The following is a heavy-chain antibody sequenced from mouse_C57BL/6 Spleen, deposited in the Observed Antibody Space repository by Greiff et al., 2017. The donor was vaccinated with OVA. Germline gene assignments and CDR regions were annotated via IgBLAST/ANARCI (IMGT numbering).Heavy chain of an antibody. CDR3: TRGRTHWYFDV. J-gene: IGHJ1*03. Sequence: EVKVVESGEGLVKPGGSLKLSCAASGFTFSSYAMSWVRQTPEKRLEWVAYISSGGDYIYYADTVKGRFTISRDNARNTLYLQMSSLKSEDTAMYYCTRGRTHWYFDVWGTGTTVTVSS. V-gene: IGHV5-9-1*02. CDR2: ISSGGDYI. CDR1: GFTFSSYA.